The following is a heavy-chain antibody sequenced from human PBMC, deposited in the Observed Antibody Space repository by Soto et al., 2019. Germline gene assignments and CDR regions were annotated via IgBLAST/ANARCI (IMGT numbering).Heavy chain of an antibody. D-gene: IGHD1-1*01. CDR2: IYYSGST. V-gene: IGHV4-30-4*01. J-gene: IGHJ6*02. CDR3: ARPYGTNGMDV. CDR1: GGSISSGDYY. Sequence: PSETLSLTCTVSGGSISSGDYYWSRIRQPPGKGLEWIGYIYYSGSTYYNPSLKRRVTISVDTSKNQFSLKLSSVTAADTGVYYCARPYGTNGMDVGGQGTTVTVS.